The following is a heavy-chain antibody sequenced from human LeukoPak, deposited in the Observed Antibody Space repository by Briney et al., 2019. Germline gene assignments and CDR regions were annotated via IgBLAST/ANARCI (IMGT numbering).Heavy chain of an antibody. Sequence: ASVKVSCKASGYTFTSYGISWVRQAPGQGLEWMGWISAYNGNTNYAQKLQGRVTMTTDTSTSTAYKELRSLRSDDTAVYYCARDRGYSRKYDYWGQGTLVTVSS. J-gene: IGHJ4*02. D-gene: IGHD5-18*01. V-gene: IGHV1-18*01. CDR1: GYTFTSYG. CDR2: ISAYNGNT. CDR3: ARDRGYSRKYDY.